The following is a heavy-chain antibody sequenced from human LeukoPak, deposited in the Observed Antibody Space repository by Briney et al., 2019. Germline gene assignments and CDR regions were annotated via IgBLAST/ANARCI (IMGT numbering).Heavy chain of an antibody. V-gene: IGHV3-23*01. CDR3: AKPAKTDYADY. Sequence: GGSLRLSCAASGFTFSNYAMTWVRQAPGKGLEWVSGISVSGGSTYYADSVKGRFTISRNNSKNTLYLQMNSLGAEDTALYYCAKPAKTDYADYWGQGTLVTVSS. CDR2: ISVSGGST. D-gene: IGHD1-14*01. J-gene: IGHJ4*02. CDR1: GFTFSNYA.